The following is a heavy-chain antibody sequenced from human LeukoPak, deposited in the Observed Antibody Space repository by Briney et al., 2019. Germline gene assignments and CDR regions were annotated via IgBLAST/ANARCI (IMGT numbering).Heavy chain of an antibody. CDR3: AREIVVVPAALSESDYYYYYMDV. CDR2: INPNSGGT. Sequence: ASVKVSCKASGYTFTGYYMHWVRQAPGQGLEWMGWINPNSGGTNYAQKFQGRVTMTRHTSISTAYMELSRLRSDDTAVYYCAREIVVVPAALSESDYYYYYMDVWGKGTTVTVSS. V-gene: IGHV1-2*02. CDR1: GYTFTGYY. J-gene: IGHJ6*03. D-gene: IGHD2-2*01.